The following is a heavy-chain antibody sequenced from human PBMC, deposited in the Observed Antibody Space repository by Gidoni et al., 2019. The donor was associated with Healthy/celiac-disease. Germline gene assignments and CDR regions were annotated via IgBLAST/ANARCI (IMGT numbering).Heavy chain of an antibody. Sequence: QVQLVQSGAEVQKPGASVQVSCTASGYTFTTCYMHWVRQATGQGLEWMGIIIPSGGSTSYAQKFQGRVTMTRDTSTSTVYMELSSLRSEDTAVYYCARSARSGSYPDAFDIWGQGTMVTVSS. CDR3: ARSARSGSYPDAFDI. CDR1: GYTFTTCY. V-gene: IGHV1-46*01. D-gene: IGHD3-10*01. CDR2: IIPSGGST. J-gene: IGHJ3*02.